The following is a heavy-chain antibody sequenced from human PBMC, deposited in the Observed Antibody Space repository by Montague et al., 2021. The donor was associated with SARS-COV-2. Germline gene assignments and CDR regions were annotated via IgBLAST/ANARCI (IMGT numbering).Heavy chain of an antibody. CDR3: AKLVYYDRAY. CDR2: ISGSGCST. D-gene: IGHD3-22*01. J-gene: IGHJ4*02. V-gene: IGHV3-23*01. CDR1: GFTFSIYA. Sequence: SLRLSCAASGFTFSIYAMTWVRQAPGKGLEWVSAISGSGCSTYYADSVKGRFTISRDNSKDTVYLQMNTLRAEDTAVYYCAKLVYYDRAYWGQGTLVIVSP.